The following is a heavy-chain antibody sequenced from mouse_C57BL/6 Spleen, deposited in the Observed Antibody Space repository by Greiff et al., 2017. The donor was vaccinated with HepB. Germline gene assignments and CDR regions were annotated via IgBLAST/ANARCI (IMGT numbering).Heavy chain of an antibody. V-gene: IGHV1-64*01. D-gene: IGHD2-5*01. J-gene: IGHJ3*01. CDR2: IHPNSGST. Sequence: VQLQQSGAELVKPGASVKLSCKASGYTFTSYWMHWVKQRPGQGLEWIGMIHPNSGSTNYNEKFKSKATLTVDKSSSTAYMQLSSLTSEDSAVYYCARKGYRNYGGFAYWGQGTLVTVSA. CDR3: ARKGYRNYGGFAY. CDR1: GYTFTSYW.